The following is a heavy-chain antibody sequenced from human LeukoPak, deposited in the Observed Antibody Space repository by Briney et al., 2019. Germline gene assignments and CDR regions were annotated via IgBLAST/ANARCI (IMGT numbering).Heavy chain of an antibody. CDR3: ARSKTGTVTCDY. CDR1: GFTFSSYS. J-gene: IGHJ4*02. V-gene: IGHV3-23*01. CDR2: ISGSGGST. D-gene: IGHD4-11*01. Sequence: SGGSLRLSCAASGFTFSSYSMNWVRQAPGKGLEWVSAISGSGGSTYNADSVKGRFTISRDNSKNTLYLQMNSLRAEDTAVYYCARSKTGTVTCDYWGQGTLVTVSS.